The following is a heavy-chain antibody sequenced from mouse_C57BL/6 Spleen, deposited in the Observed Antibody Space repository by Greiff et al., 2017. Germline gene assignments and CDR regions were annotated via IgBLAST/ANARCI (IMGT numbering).Heavy chain of an antibody. CDR3: ARDDYDWDYYAMDY. CDR2: ISYDGSN. V-gene: IGHV3-6*01. J-gene: IGHJ4*01. CDR1: GYSITSGYY. Sequence: EVKLLESGPGLVKPSQSLSLTCSVTGYSITSGYYWNWIRQFPGNKLEWMGYISYDGSNNYNPSLKNRISITRDTSKNQFFLKLNSVTTEDTATYYCARDDYDWDYYAMDYWGQGTSVTVSS. D-gene: IGHD2-4*01.